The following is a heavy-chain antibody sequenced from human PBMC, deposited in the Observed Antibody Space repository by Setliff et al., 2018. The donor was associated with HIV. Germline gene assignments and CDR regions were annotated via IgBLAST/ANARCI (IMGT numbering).Heavy chain of an antibody. CDR3: AKDISGYSY. CDR2: IRADGINK. Sequence: GGSLRLSCVASGFMFSSHGMHWVRQAPGKGLECLAFIRADGINKYHADSVKGRFTISRDNSKNTLYLEMNNLRTEDTAVYYCAKDISGYSYWGQGTPVTVSS. J-gene: IGHJ4*02. D-gene: IGHD3-22*01. CDR1: GFMFSSHG. V-gene: IGHV3-30*02.